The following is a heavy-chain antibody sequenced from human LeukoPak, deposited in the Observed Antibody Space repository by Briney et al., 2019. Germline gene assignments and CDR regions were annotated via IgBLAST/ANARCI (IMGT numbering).Heavy chain of an antibody. Sequence: ASVKVSCKASGGTFSSYAINWVRQATGQGLEWMGWMNPNSGNTGYAQKFQGRVTMTRNTSISTAYMELSSLRSEDTAVYYCARVYVSLGEWTNFDYWGQGTLVTVSS. V-gene: IGHV1-8*02. J-gene: IGHJ4*02. CDR3: ARVYVSLGEWTNFDY. CDR2: MNPNSGNT. CDR1: GGTFSSYA. D-gene: IGHD3-10*01.